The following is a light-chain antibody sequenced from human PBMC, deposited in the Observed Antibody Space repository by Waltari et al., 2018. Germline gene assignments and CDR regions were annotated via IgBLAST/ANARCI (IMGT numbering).Light chain of an antibody. J-gene: IGLJ3*02. Sequence: QSALTQPRSASVSPGQSVTISCTGTSTDVGGYNYVHCYQPHPGKAPKLMIFEVNKRPSGVPDRFSGSKSGNTASLTVSGLQAEDEADYYCNSYAASYNLVFGGGAKLTVL. CDR1: STDVGGYNY. V-gene: IGLV2-8*01. CDR2: EVN. CDR3: NSYAASYNLV.